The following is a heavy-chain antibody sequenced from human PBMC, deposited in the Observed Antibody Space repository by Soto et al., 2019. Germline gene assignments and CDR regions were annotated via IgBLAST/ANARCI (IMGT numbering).Heavy chain of an antibody. Sequence: SVKVSCKASGGTFSSYAISWVRQAPGQGLEWMGGIIPIFGTANYAQKFQGRVTITADESTSTAYMELSSLRSEDTAVYYCARADITMVRGVIIAYFDYWGQGTLVTVSS. V-gene: IGHV1-69*13. CDR2: IIPIFGTA. J-gene: IGHJ4*02. D-gene: IGHD3-10*01. CDR1: GGTFSSYA. CDR3: ARADITMVRGVIIAYFDY.